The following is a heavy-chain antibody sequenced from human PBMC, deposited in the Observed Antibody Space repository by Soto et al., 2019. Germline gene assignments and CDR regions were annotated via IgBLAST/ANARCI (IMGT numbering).Heavy chain of an antibody. J-gene: IGHJ4*02. CDR2: VFYTGFT. V-gene: IGHV4-39*01. CDR1: GGSISGSYYY. Sequence: SETLSLTCAVSGGSISGSYYYWGWLRQSPGKGPEWIGSVFYTGFTSYNPSLESRVSVSVDTSKNQFSLKVSGVSAADTAVYYCARGLKYDFWKDDSDGCYFDYWGQGALVTVSA. D-gene: IGHD3-3*01. CDR3: ARGLKYDFWKDDSDGCYFDY.